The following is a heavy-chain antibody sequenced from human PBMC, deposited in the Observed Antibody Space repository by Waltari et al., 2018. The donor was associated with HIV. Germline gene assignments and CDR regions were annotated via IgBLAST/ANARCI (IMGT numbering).Heavy chain of an antibody. CDR2: IYYSGST. CDR1: GGSISSYY. V-gene: IGHV4-59*01. Sequence: QVQLQESGPGLVKPSETLSLTCTVSGGSISSYYWSWIRQPPGKGLGWFGYIYYSGSTNYNPSLKSRVTISVDTSKNQFSLKLSSVTAADTAVYYCAREPMIVVDAHYYYYGMDVWGQGTTVTVSS. CDR3: AREPMIVVDAHYYYYGMDV. D-gene: IGHD3-22*01. J-gene: IGHJ6*02.